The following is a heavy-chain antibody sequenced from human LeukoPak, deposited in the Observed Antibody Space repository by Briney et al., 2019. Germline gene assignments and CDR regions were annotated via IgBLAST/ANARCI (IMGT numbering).Heavy chain of an antibody. CDR3: AHGTGVYYD. D-gene: IGHD3-10*01. CDR1: GFSLTTYGVG. CDR2: IYWDGDK. Sequence: ESGPTPVKPTQTLTLTCTFSGFSLTTYGVGVGWFRQPPGEALEWLGVIYWDGDKRYSPSLKSRVTITKDTSKNQVVLTMTNMNPVDTATYYCAHGTGVYYDWGQGTLVTVSS. V-gene: IGHV2-5*02. J-gene: IGHJ4*02.